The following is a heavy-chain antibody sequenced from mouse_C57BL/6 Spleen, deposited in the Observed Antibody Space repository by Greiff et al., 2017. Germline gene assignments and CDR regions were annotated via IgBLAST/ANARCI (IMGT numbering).Heavy chain of an antibody. CDR1: GYTFTSYW. CDR2: IDPSDSET. J-gene: IGHJ4*01. V-gene: IGHV1-52*01. CDR3: ATLGGLDAMDY. D-gene: IGHD3-1*01. Sequence: QVQLQQPGAELVRPGSSVKLSCKASGYTFTSYWMHWVKQRPIQGLEWIGNIDPSDSETHYNQKFKDKATLTVDKSSSTAYMQLSSLTSEDSAVYYCATLGGLDAMDYWGQGTSVTVSS.